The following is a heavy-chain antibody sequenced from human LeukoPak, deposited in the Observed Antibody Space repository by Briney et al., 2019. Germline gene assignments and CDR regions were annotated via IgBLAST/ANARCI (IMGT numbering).Heavy chain of an antibody. CDR2: ISSSSSYI. J-gene: IGHJ4*02. D-gene: IGHD2-2*01. Sequence: GGSLRLSCAASGFTFSSYCMNWVRQAPGKGLEWVSSISSSSSYIYYADSVKGRFTISRDNAKNSMYLQMNSLRAEDTAVYYCARARARYCSSTSCPNCFDYWGQGTLVTVSS. CDR3: ARARARYCSSTSCPNCFDY. V-gene: IGHV3-21*01. CDR1: GFTFSSYC.